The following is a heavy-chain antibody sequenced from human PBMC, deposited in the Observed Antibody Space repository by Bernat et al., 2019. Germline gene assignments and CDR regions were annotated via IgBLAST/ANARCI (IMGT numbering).Heavy chain of an antibody. Sequence: QVHLVESGGGVVQPGRSLRLSCAASGFTFSSFGMHWVRQAPGKGLEWVAAISHDRNTLYYADSVKGRFTISTDDSKNTLYLHLDSLRAEDTAMYYCAKDSLYSSGWYGVGDWGQGTLVTVAS. J-gene: IGHJ4*02. V-gene: IGHV3-30*18. CDR3: AKDSLYSSGWYGVGD. CDR1: GFTFSSFG. D-gene: IGHD6-19*01. CDR2: ISHDRNTL.